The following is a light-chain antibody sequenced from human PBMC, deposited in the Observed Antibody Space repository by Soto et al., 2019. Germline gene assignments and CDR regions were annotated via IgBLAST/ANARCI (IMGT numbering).Light chain of an antibody. J-gene: IGLJ1*01. Sequence: QPVLTQSPSASASLGASVKLTCTLSSGHSNYAIAWHQQQSEKGPRYLMKLNSDGSHSKGDGIPARFSGSSSGNTASLTISGLQAEDEADYHCFAHAGSTYVFGTGTKVTVL. CDR2: LNSDGSH. CDR1: SGHSNYA. V-gene: IGLV4-69*01. CDR3: FAHAGSTYV.